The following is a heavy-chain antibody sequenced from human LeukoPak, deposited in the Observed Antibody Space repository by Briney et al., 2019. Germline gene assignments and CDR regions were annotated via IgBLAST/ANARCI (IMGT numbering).Heavy chain of an antibody. J-gene: IGHJ4*02. Sequence: PGGSLRLSCAASGFTFSTYSMNWVRQAPGKGLEWVSSISSGSSFIYYADSVKGRFTISRDNAKNSLFLQMNSLRAEDTAVYYCGGLIEGLNRLFDYWGQGTLVTVSS. D-gene: IGHD1-14*01. CDR2: ISSGSSFI. CDR1: GFTFSTYS. CDR3: GGLIEGLNRLFDY. V-gene: IGHV3-21*01.